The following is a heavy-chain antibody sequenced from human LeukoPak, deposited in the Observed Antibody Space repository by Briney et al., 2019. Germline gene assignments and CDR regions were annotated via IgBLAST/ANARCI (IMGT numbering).Heavy chain of an antibody. J-gene: IGHJ4*02. V-gene: IGHV3-23*01. CDR2: ISGSGGST. D-gene: IGHD1-26*01. Sequence: TGGSLRLSCAASGFTFSSYAMSWVRQAPGKGLEWVSAISGSGGSTYYADSVKGRFTISRDNSKNTLYLQMNSLRAEDTAVYYCAKVPTPSMWGYFDYWGQGTLVTVSS. CDR1: GFTFSSYA. CDR3: AKVPTPSMWGYFDY.